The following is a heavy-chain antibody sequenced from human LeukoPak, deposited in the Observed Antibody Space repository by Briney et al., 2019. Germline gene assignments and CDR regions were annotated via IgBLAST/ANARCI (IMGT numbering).Heavy chain of an antibody. CDR1: GGTFSSYA. Sequence: SVKVSCKASGGTFSSYAISWVRQAPGQGLEWMGGIIPILGTANYAQKFQGRVTITTDEPTSTAYMELSSLRSEDTAVYYCARDRVSSGWVDAFDIWGQGTMVTVSS. D-gene: IGHD6-19*01. CDR3: ARDRVSSGWVDAFDI. J-gene: IGHJ3*02. V-gene: IGHV1-69*05. CDR2: IIPILGTA.